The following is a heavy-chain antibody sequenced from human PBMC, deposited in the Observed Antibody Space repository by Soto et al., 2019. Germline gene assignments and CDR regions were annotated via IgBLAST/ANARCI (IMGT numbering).Heavy chain of an antibody. J-gene: IGHJ3*02. CDR3: ARDPRGYSYGYAFDI. V-gene: IGHV4-30-4*01. D-gene: IGHD5-18*01. CDR2: IYYSGST. CDR1: GGSISSGDYY. Sequence: SETLSLTCTVSGGSISSGDYYWSWIRQPPGKGLEWIGYIYYSGSTYYNPSLKRRVTISVDTSKNQFSLKLSSVTAADTAVYYCARDPRGYSYGYAFDIWGQGTMVTVSS.